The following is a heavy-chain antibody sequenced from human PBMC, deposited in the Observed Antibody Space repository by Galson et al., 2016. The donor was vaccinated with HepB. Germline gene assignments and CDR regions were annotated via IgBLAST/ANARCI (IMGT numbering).Heavy chain of an antibody. V-gene: IGHV3-23*01. J-gene: IGHJ3*01. D-gene: IGHD3-10*01. CDR2: VSGNGGSS. CDR1: GFTFSSHA. CDR3: AREGNYYGSGGYRDGLEF. Sequence: SLRLSCAASGFTFSSHAITWVRQAPGMGLEWVSAVSGNGGSSNYAESVKGRFTVSRDNSKNTVYLQMNTVRAEDTAVYICAREGNYYGSGGYRDGLEFWGQGTMVTVSS.